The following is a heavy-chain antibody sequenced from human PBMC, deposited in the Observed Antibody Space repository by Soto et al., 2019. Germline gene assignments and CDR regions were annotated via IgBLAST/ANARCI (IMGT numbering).Heavy chain of an antibody. Sequence: QVQLVESGGGVVQPGRSLRLSCAASGFTFSSYGMHWVRQAPGKGLEWVAVIWYDGSNKYYADSVKGRFTISRDNSKNTLYLQMNSLRAEDTAVYYCAREGERERQNAFDIWGQGTMVTVSS. CDR3: AREGERERQNAFDI. CDR2: IWYDGSNK. D-gene: IGHD1-1*01. J-gene: IGHJ3*02. V-gene: IGHV3-33*01. CDR1: GFTFSSYG.